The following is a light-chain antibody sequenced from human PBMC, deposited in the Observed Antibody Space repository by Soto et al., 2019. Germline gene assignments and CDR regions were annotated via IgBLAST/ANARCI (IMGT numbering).Light chain of an antibody. J-gene: IGKJ2*01. V-gene: IGKV3-11*01. CDR1: QSVNSY. CDR3: QQRSNWPPAT. Sequence: EIVLTQSPANLSLSPGERATLSCRASQSVNSYLAWYQQKPGQAPRLLIYDASNRATGIPARFSGSGSGTDFTLTISSLEPEDFAVYYCQQRSNWPPATFGQGTKLEIK. CDR2: DAS.